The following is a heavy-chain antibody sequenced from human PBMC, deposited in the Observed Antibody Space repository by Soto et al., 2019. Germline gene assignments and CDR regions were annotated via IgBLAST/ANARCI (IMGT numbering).Heavy chain of an antibody. CDR1: GFTFSLSW. D-gene: IGHD2-21*01. V-gene: IGHV3-74*01. CDR2: ITSDGSIT. J-gene: IGHJ3*02. Sequence: EAQLEESGGGLVQPGGSLRLSCAASGFTFSLSWMHWVRQGPRNRPVWVSRITSDGSITTYADSVKGRFTISRDNAKKTLYLQMNSLTAADTAVYYCARDLEKCGGECSRALDIWGQGTMVTVSS. CDR3: ARDLEKCGGECSRALDI.